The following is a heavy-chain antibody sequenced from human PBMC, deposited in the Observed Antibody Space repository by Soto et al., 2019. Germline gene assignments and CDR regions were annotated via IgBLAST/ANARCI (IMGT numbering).Heavy chain of an antibody. CDR3: FFFSSRRRHTRYRSGLGIPAEPSSDL. D-gene: IGHD2-15*01. Sequence: QHPGKGLEWIGEMSHSGGTHFNPSLKSRVTISVDTSKNQFSLKLSSVTAADTAVYYCFFFSSRRRHTRYRSGLGIPAEPSSDL. V-gene: IGHV4-34*01. J-gene: IGHJ2*01. CDR2: MSHSGGT.